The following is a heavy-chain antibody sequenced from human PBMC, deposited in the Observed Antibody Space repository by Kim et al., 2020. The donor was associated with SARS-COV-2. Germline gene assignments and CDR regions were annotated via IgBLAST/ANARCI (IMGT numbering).Heavy chain of an antibody. D-gene: IGHD1-1*01. J-gene: IGHJ4*02. V-gene: IGHV3-9*01. CDR3: AKGGHLGWSEGRNFNPNFDY. CDR2: ISWNSGSI. Sequence: GGSLRLSCAASGFTFDDYAMHWVRQAPGKGLEWVSGISWNSGSIGYADSVKGRFTISRDNAKNSLYLQMNSLRAEDTALYYCAKGGHLGWSEGRNFNPNFDYWGQGTLVTVSS. CDR1: GFTFDDYA.